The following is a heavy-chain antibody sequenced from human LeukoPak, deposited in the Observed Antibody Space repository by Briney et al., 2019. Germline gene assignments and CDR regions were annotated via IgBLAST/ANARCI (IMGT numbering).Heavy chain of an antibody. CDR2: INPNSGGT. CDR3: ALTSRVVVVPAATQKPSDY. CDR1: GYTFTGYY. D-gene: IGHD2-2*01. V-gene: IGHV1-2*02. J-gene: IGHJ4*02. Sequence: ASVKVSCKASGYTFTGYYMHWVRQAPGQGLEWMGWINPNSGGTNYAQKFQGRVTMTRDTSISTAYMELSRLRSDDTAVYYCALTSRVVVVPAATQKPSDYWGQGTLVTVSS.